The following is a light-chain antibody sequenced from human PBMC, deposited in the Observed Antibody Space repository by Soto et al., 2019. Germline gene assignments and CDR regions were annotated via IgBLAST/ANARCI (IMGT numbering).Light chain of an antibody. Sequence: DIQMTQSPSTLSASVGDRVTITCRASQSISTWLAWYQQKGGKVPKLLIYRASSLESGVPSRFSGTGSGTAFTLTIDSLQPEDFATYYCLQYNTNSFTFGQGTKLE. CDR2: RAS. V-gene: IGKV1-5*03. CDR3: LQYNTNSFT. J-gene: IGKJ2*01. CDR1: QSISTW.